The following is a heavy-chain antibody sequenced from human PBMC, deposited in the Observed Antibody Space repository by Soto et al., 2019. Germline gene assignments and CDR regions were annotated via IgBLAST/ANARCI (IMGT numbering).Heavy chain of an antibody. D-gene: IGHD6-19*01. V-gene: IGHV3-23*01. CDR2: ISGNGGST. CDR3: AKDGGSGWLYYYLDY. Sequence: GGSLRLSCAASGFTFSSYAMSWVRQAPGKGLEWVSAISGNGGSTYYVDSVKGRFTISRDNSRNTLYLQMNSLRVEDTAVYYFAKDGGSGWLYYYLDYGGQGTRVTVSS. J-gene: IGHJ4*02. CDR1: GFTFSSYA.